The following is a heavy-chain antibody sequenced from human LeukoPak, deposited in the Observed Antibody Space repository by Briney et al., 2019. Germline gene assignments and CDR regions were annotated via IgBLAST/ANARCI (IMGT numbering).Heavy chain of an antibody. V-gene: IGHV1-69*01. CDR2: IIPIFGTA. CDR3: AGTLYYDILTGYLPV. CDR1: GGTFSSYA. J-gene: IGHJ4*02. Sequence: SVNVSCKAPGGTFSSYAISWVRQAPGQGLEWMGGIIPIFGTANYAQKFQGRVTITADESTSTAYMELSSLRSEDTAVYYCAGTLYYDILTGYLPVWGQGTLVTVSS. D-gene: IGHD3-9*01.